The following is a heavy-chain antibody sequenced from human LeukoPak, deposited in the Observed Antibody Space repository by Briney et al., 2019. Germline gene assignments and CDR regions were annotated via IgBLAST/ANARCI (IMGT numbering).Heavy chain of an antibody. J-gene: IGHJ1*01. CDR2: ISGSGGST. CDR3: ARAPSEIGGYYPEYFRH. D-gene: IGHD3-22*01. CDR1: GFTFSSYW. Sequence: GGSLRLSCAASGFTFSSYWMNWVRQAPGKGLEWVSGISGSGGSTYYADSVKGRFTISRDNSKNTVYLQMNSLRAEDTGVYYCARAPSEIGGYYPEYFRHWGQGTLVTVSS. V-gene: IGHV3-23*01.